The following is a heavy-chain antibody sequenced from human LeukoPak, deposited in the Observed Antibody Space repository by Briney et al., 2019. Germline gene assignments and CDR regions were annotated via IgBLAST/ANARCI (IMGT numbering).Heavy chain of an antibody. V-gene: IGHV3-74*01. D-gene: IGHD4-17*01. J-gene: IGHJ4*02. CDR1: GFTFSSYW. CDR2: INSDGSST. Sequence: GGSLRLSCAASGFTFSSYWMHWVRQAPGKGLVWVSRINSDGSSTSYADSVKGRFAISRDNAKNTLYLQMNSLRAEDTAVYYCAREDYGDYFDYWGQGTLVTVSS. CDR3: AREDYGDYFDY.